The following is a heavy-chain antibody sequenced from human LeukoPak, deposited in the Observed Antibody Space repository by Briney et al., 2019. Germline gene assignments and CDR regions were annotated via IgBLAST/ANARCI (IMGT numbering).Heavy chain of an antibody. J-gene: IGHJ4*02. CDR3: ARVYSSSWFPGQFDY. Sequence: PGGSLRLSCAASGFTFSSYSMNWVRQAPGKGLEWVSSISSSSSYIYYADSVKGRFTISRDNAKNSLYLQMNSLRAEDTAVYYCARVYSSSWFPGQFDYWGQGTLVTVSS. D-gene: IGHD6-13*01. V-gene: IGHV3-21*01. CDR2: ISSSSSYI. CDR1: GFTFSSYS.